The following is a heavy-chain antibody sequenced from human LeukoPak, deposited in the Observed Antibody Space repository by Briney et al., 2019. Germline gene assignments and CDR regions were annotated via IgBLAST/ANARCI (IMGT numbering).Heavy chain of an antibody. CDR1: GLTFNTYW. CDR2: TSPDGNEK. V-gene: IGHV3-7*01. J-gene: IGHJ4*02. D-gene: IGHD4-23*01. Sequence: GGSLRLSCAAYGLTFNTYWMNWVRQAPGKGLEWVANTSPDGNEKYYADFVKGRFSIFRDNSNSILYLQMNSLRGEDTAVYYCLPGKGYWGQGTLVTVSP. CDR3: LPGKGY.